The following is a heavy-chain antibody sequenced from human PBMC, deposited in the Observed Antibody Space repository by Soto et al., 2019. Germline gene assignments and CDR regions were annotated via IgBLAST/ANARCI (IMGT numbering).Heavy chain of an antibody. CDR3: VRDFGTSNYLFDY. CDR2: IGYDGSKT. J-gene: IGHJ4*02. D-gene: IGHD3-9*01. CDR1: GFTFTSYG. Sequence: QVQLVESGGGVFQAGRSRRLSFAPYGFTFTSYGFPWVRQAPGKGLEWLALIGYDGSKTYYTDSVKGRFTISRDDSKNMIYLQMDSLSVDDTAVYFCVRDFGTSNYLFDYWGQGTLVTVSS. V-gene: IGHV3-33*01.